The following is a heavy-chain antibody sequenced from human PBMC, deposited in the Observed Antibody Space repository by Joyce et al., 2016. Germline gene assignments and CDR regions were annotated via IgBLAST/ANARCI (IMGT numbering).Heavy chain of an antibody. D-gene: IGHD1-20*01. CDR1: GYTFTRYG. CDR2: ISSYNGNT. Sequence: QVELEQSGCEVKKPGASVKVSCKASGYTFTRYGISWVRQAPGHGLEWMGWISSYNGNTHYAEKVQGRVTMTTDTVTSTAYMELRSLREDDTAVYFCARDPRLLITSVMTNDGFDIWGQGTAVIVSS. J-gene: IGHJ3*02. V-gene: IGHV1-18*01. CDR3: ARDPRLLITSVMTNDGFDI.